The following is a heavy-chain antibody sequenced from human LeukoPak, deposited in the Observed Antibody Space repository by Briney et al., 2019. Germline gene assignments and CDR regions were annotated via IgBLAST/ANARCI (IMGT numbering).Heavy chain of an antibody. CDR2: ISSSGSTI. Sequence: PGGSLRLSCAASGFTFSDYYMSWIRQAPGKGLEWVSYISSSGSTIYYADSVKGRFTMSRDNAKNSLYLQMNSLRAEDTAVYYCARRYNWNYVFDYWGQGTLVTVSS. V-gene: IGHV3-11*01. D-gene: IGHD1-7*01. CDR3: ARRYNWNYVFDY. CDR1: GFTFSDYY. J-gene: IGHJ4*02.